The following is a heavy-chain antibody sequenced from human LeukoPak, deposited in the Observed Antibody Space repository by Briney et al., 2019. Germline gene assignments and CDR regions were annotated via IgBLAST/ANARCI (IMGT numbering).Heavy chain of an antibody. CDR2: IYYSGST. CDR3: ARQLGINLYFDY. J-gene: IGHJ4*02. V-gene: IGHV4-31*03. D-gene: IGHD7-27*01. CDR1: GGSISSGGYY. Sequence: PSETLSLTCTVSGGSISSGGYYWSWIRQHPGKGLEWIGYIYYSGSTYYNPSLKSRVTISVDTSKNQFSLKLSSVTAADTAVYYCARQLGINLYFDYWGQGTLVTVSS.